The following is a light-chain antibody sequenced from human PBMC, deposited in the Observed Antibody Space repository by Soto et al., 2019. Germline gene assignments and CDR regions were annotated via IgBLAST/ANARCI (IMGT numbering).Light chain of an antibody. V-gene: IGLV4-69*01. J-gene: IGLJ2*01. CDR3: QTWGTGIVV. Sequence: QSVLTQSPSASASLGASVKLTCTLTSGHSSYAIAWHQQQPEKGPRYLMKVNSDGSHSKEDGIPDRFSGSSSGAERYLTISNLQSEDEADYYCQTWGTGIVVFGGGTKLTVL. CDR1: SGHSSYA. CDR2: VNSDGSH.